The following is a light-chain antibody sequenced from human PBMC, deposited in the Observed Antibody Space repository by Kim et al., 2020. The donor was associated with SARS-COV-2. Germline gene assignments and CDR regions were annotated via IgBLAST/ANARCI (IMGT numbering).Light chain of an antibody. CDR3: NSRDSSGNDWV. CDR1: SLRSYY. J-gene: IGLJ3*02. Sequence: SSELTQDPAVSVALGQTVRITCQGDSLRSYYASWYQQKPGQAPVLVIYGKNNRPSGIPDRFSVSSSGNTASLTITGAQAEDEADYYCNSRDSSGNDWVFG. V-gene: IGLV3-19*01. CDR2: GKN.